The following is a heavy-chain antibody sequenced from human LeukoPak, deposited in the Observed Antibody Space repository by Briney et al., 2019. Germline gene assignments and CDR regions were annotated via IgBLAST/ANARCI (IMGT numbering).Heavy chain of an antibody. CDR3: ARGAGRYCSSTSCYLTLGNWFDP. Sequence: ASVKVSCKASGYTFTSYDINWVRQATGQGLEWMGRMNPNSGNTGYAQKFQGRVTMTRNTSISTAYMELSSLRSEDTAVYYCARGAGRYCSSTSCYLTLGNWFDPWGQGTLVTVSS. D-gene: IGHD2-2*01. J-gene: IGHJ5*02. CDR1: GYTFTSYD. V-gene: IGHV1-8*01. CDR2: MNPNSGNT.